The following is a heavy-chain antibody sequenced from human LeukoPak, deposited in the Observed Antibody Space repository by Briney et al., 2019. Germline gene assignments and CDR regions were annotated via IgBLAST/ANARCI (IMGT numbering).Heavy chain of an antibody. CDR1: GGSISSGGYY. J-gene: IGHJ4*02. V-gene: IGHV4-31*03. CDR2: IYYSGST. CDR3: ARGPDLYGSGSYYNDY. Sequence: SQTLSLTCTVSGGSISSGGYYWSWIRQHPGKGLEWIGYIYYSGSTYYNPSLKSRVTISVDTSKNQFSLKLSSVTAADTAVYYCARGPDLYGSGSYYNDYWGQGTLVTVSS. D-gene: IGHD3-10*01.